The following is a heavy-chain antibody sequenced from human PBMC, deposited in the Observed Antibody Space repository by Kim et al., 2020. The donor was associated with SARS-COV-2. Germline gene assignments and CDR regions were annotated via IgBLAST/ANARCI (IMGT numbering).Heavy chain of an antibody. V-gene: IGHV3-33*01. CDR3: ARDRLGEYGMDV. CDR2: IWYDGSNK. Sequence: GGSLRLSCAASGFTFSSYGMHWVRQAPGKGLEWVAVIWYDGSNKYYADSVKGRFTISRDNSKNTLHLQMNSLRAEDTAVYYCARDRLGEYGMDVWGQGTTVTVSS. J-gene: IGHJ6*02. D-gene: IGHD3-16*01. CDR1: GFTFSSYG.